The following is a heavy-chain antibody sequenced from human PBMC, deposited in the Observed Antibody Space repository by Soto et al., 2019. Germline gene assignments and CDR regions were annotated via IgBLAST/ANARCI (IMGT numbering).Heavy chain of an antibody. CDR2: IWYDGSNK. D-gene: IGHD6-13*01. Sequence: PGGSLRLSCAASGFTFSSYGMHWVRQAPGKGLEWVAVIWYDGSNKYYADSVKGRFTISRDNSKNTLYLQMNSLRAEDTAVYYCARVCGIAAAGRTDNWFDPWGQGTLVTVSS. CDR1: GFTFSSYG. V-gene: IGHV3-33*01. J-gene: IGHJ5*02. CDR3: ARVCGIAAAGRTDNWFDP.